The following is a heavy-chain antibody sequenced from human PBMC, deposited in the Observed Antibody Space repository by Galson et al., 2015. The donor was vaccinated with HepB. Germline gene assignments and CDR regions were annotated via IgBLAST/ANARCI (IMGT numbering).Heavy chain of an antibody. D-gene: IGHD2-21*02. CDR2: IIPIFGTA. J-gene: IGHJ2*01. Sequence: SVKVSCKASGGTLSSYAISWVRQAPGRGLEWMGGIIPIFGTANYAQKFQGRVTITADESTSTAYMELSSLRPEDTAVYYCASTYCGGDCYPISLYWYFDLWGRGTLVTVSS. CDR1: GGTLSSYA. V-gene: IGHV1-69*13. CDR3: ASTYCGGDCYPISLYWYFDL.